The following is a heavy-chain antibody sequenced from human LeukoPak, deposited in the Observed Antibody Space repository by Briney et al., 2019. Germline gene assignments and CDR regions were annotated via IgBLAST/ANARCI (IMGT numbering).Heavy chain of an antibody. CDR2: ISAYNGNT. CDR3: ARDKSYYDIMSGYYYYYGMDV. Sequence: ASVKVSCKASGYTFTSYGISWVRQAPGQGLEWMGWISAYNGNTNYAQKLQGRVTMTTDTSTSTAYMELRSLRSDDTAVYYCARDKSYYDIMSGYYYYYGMDVWGKGTTVTVSS. J-gene: IGHJ6*04. D-gene: IGHD3-9*01. V-gene: IGHV1-18*04. CDR1: GYTFTSYG.